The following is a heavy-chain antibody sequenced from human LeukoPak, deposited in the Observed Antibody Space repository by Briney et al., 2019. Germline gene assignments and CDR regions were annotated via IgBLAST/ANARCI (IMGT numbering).Heavy chain of an antibody. J-gene: IGHJ4*02. CDR3: ARDWGIAVTDY. CDR1: VFSFSSYW. V-gene: IGHV3-7*01. CDR2: IKEDGSEK. D-gene: IGHD6-19*01. Sequence: PGGSLILSCAASVFSFSSYWISWVRHAPWKGLEWVANIKEDGSEKHYVDSVKGRFTISRDNAKNSLYLQMNSLRAEDTAVYYCARDWGIAVTDYWGQGTLVTVSS.